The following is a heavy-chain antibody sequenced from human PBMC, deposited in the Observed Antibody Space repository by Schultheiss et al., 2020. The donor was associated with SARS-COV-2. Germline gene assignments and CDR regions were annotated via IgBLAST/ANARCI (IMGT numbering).Heavy chain of an antibody. CDR2: ITSSGSTI. V-gene: IGHV3-48*03. J-gene: IGHJ4*02. CDR3: ARETLNCGGDCGDY. CDR1: GFTFSSYE. Sequence: GGSLRLSCAASGFTFSSYEMNWVRQAPGKGLEWVSYITSSGSTIHYADSVKGRFTISRDNAKNSLYLQMNSLRAEDTAVYYCARETLNCGGDCGDYWGQGTLVTVSS. D-gene: IGHD2-21*02.